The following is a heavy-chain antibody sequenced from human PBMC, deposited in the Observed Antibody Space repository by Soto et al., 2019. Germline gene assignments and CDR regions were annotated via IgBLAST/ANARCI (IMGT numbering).Heavy chain of an antibody. CDR1: GGTFSSYD. CDR2: IIPIFGTA. Sequence: SAEVSCKSSGGTFSSYDIICVRQDPGQGLEWMGGIIPIFGTANYAQKFQGRVTITADESTRTAYMELSSLRSEDTAVYYCAIQGPPTGTTGLEAFDIWGQGTM. D-gene: IGHD1-7*01. J-gene: IGHJ3*02. CDR3: AIQGPPTGTTGLEAFDI. V-gene: IGHV1-69*13.